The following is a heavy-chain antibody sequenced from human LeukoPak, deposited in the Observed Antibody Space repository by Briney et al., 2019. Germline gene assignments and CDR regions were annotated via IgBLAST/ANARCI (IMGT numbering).Heavy chain of an antibody. D-gene: IGHD2-2*01. CDR2: IYYSGYT. CDR1: GVSISSYY. CDR3: ARTTEGYCSSASCFGFSYSYYMDV. Sequence: SETLSLTCTVSGVSISSYYWSWIRQPPGKGLEYIGYIYYSGYTNYNPSLKSRVTISVDTSKNQFSLKLSSVTAADTAVYYCARTTEGYCSSASCFGFSYSYYMDVWGKGTTVTISS. V-gene: IGHV4-59*01. J-gene: IGHJ6*03.